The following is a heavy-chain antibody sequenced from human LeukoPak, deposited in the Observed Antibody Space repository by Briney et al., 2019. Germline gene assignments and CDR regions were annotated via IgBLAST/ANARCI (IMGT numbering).Heavy chain of an antibody. CDR3: ARSLKEPKRIAAAGTRRN. D-gene: IGHD6-13*01. Sequence: SETLSLTCAVYGGSFSGYYWSWIRQPPGKGLEWIGEINHSGSTNYNPSFKSRVTISVDTSKNQFSLKLSSVTAADTAVYYCARSLKEPKRIAAAGTRRNWGQGTLVTVSS. V-gene: IGHV4-34*01. CDR1: GGSFSGYY. CDR2: INHSGST. J-gene: IGHJ4*02.